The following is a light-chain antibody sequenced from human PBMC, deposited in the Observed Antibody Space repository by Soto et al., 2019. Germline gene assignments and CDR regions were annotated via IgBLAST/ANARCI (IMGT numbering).Light chain of an antibody. CDR2: STN. J-gene: IGLJ3*02. Sequence: QTFVTQEPSLSVSPGGTVTLTCGFSSGSVSTSYYPSWYQQTPGQAPRTLIYSTNTRSSGVPDRFSGSILGNKAALTIAGAQADDESDYYCVLYVGSGIWVFGGGTQLTVL. V-gene: IGLV8-61*01. CDR3: VLYVGSGIWV. CDR1: SGSVSTSYY.